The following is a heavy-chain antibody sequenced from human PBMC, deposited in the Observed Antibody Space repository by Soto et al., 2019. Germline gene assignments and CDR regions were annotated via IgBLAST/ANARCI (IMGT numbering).Heavy chain of an antibody. J-gene: IGHJ3*02. CDR1: GFTFSSYA. CDR3: AKDQGVIAVAGLKPHAFDI. D-gene: IGHD6-19*01. CDR2: ISGSGGST. Sequence: GGSLRLSCAASGFTFSSYAMSWVRQAPGKGLEWVSAISGSGGSTYYADSVKGRFTISRDNSKNTLYLQMNSLRAEDTAVYYCAKDQGVIAVAGLKPHAFDIWGQGTMVTVS. V-gene: IGHV3-23*01.